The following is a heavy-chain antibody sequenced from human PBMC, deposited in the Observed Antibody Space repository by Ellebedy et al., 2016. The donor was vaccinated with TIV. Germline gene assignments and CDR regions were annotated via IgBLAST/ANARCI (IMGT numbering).Heavy chain of an antibody. Sequence: GESLKISCAASGFTFSGYWMSWVRQAPGKGLEWVSIISDNGGTTYYADSVKGRFTISRDNSKNTLFLQMSSLRAEDTAVYFCAGRSTDFAFDSWGQGTLVTVSS. D-gene: IGHD3/OR15-3a*01. CDR3: AGRSTDFAFDS. J-gene: IGHJ4*02. CDR1: GFTFSGYW. CDR2: ISDNGGTT. V-gene: IGHV3-23*01.